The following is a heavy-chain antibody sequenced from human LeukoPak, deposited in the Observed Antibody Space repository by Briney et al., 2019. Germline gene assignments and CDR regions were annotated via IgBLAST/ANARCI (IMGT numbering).Heavy chain of an antibody. V-gene: IGHV4-59*01. CDR3: VRDAYGSGSYPSGRFDP. J-gene: IGHJ5*02. CDR1: GGSINYYY. D-gene: IGHD3-10*01. Sequence: SETLSLTCTVSGGSINYYYWSWIRQSPGKGLEWIGYIYYSGSTNYNPSLKSRVTISVDTSKSQFSLTLKSVTAADTALYFCVRDAYGSGSYPSGRFDPWGQGTLVTVSS. CDR2: IYYSGST.